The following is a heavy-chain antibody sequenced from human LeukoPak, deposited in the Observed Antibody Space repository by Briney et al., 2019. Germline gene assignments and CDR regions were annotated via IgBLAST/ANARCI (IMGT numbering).Heavy chain of an antibody. CDR1: GVSISSGGYY. D-gene: IGHD3-10*01. J-gene: IGHJ5*02. Sequence: SQTLSLTCTVSGVSISSGGYYWGWIRQHPGKGREWVVYSNYSGSTYYNPSLQSRVTISVDTSKNQFSLKLSFVTAADTAVYYCARGAAMVRGVISDWFDPWGQGTLVTVSS. V-gene: IGHV4-31*03. CDR3: ARGAAMVRGVISDWFDP. CDR2: SNYSGST.